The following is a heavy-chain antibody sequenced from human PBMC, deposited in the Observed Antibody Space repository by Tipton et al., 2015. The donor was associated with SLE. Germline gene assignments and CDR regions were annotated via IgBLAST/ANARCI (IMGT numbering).Heavy chain of an antibody. D-gene: IGHD1-14*01. V-gene: IGHV3-21*01. CDR2: NTSAGSYI. J-gene: IGHJ6*03. CDR3: TRDFRRDMDV. CDR1: GFTFSDYT. Sequence: SLRLSCAGSGFTFSDYTLNWGRQAPGKGLEWVSSNTSAGSYISYADSVNGRFTISRDNAKNSLYLEMNSLRADDTAVDYCTRDFRRDMDVWGEGTTVTVSS.